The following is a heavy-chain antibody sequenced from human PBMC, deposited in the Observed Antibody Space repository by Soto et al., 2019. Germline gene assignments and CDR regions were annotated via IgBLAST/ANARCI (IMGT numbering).Heavy chain of an antibody. CDR1: GYTFTSYG. CDR3: AREPADGGYDSSGYYYYSYGMDV. D-gene: IGHD3-22*01. J-gene: IGHJ6*02. Sequence: ASVKVSCKASGYTFTSYGISWVRQAPGQGLEWMGWISAYNGNTNYAQNFQGRVTMTTDTSTSTAYMEVRNLRSDDTAVYYCAREPADGGYDSSGYYYYSYGMDVWGQGTTVTVSS. CDR2: ISAYNGNT. V-gene: IGHV1-18*04.